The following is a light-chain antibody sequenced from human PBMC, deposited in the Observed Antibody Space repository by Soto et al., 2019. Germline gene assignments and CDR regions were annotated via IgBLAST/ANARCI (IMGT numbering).Light chain of an antibody. CDR2: AAS. Sequence: DIQLTQSPSFLSASVGDRVTITYRASQGISTFLAWYQQKPGKAPKLLIYAASTLESGVPSRFSGSGSGTEFTLTISTLQSEDFATYYCQQLNSYLTFGGGTKVEIK. CDR1: QGISTF. CDR3: QQLNSYLT. J-gene: IGKJ4*01. V-gene: IGKV1-9*01.